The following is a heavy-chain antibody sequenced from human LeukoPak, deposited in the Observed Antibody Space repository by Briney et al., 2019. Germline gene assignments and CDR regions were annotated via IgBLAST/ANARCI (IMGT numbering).Heavy chain of an antibody. CDR3: ATAGSPGIVGATTLYAFDI. CDR1: GYTFTAYY. J-gene: IGHJ3*02. D-gene: IGHD1-26*01. Sequence: ASVKVSCTASGYTFTAYYMPWVRQAPGQGLEWMGWVNPNRGGTNNAQRFQGRVTLTRYTSPSTAYMERSGLGPDDTAVYYGATAGSPGIVGATTLYAFDIWGQGTMVTVSS. V-gene: IGHV1-2*02. CDR2: VNPNRGGT.